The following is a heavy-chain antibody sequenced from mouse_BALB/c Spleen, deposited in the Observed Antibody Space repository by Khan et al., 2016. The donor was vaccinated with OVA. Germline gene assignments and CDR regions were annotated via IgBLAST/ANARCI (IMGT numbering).Heavy chain of an antibody. CDR2: ISYSGST. CDR1: GYSITSNYA. Sequence: EVQLQESGPGLVKPSQSLSLTCTVTGYSITSNYAWNWIRQFPGNKLEWMGYISYSGSTNYNPSLKSRISITRDKSKNQFFLQLNSVTTEDTATYYCARGNYYGYAMDYWGQGTPITVSS. CDR3: ARGNYYGYAMDY. V-gene: IGHV3-2*02. D-gene: IGHD1-1*01. J-gene: IGHJ4*01.